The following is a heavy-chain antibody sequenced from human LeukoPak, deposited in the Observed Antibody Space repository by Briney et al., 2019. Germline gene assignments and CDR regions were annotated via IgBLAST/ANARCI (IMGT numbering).Heavy chain of an antibody. CDR3: ARGDFDWLSRFDY. CDR2: IYYSGST. CDR1: GGSISSYY. D-gene: IGHD3-9*01. J-gene: IGHJ4*02. V-gene: IGHV4-59*01. Sequence: PSETLSLTCTVSGGSISSYYWSWIRQPPGKGLEWIGYIYYSGSTNYNPSLKSRVTISVDTSKNQFSLKLSSVTAADTAVYYCARGDFDWLSRFDYWGQGTLVTVSS.